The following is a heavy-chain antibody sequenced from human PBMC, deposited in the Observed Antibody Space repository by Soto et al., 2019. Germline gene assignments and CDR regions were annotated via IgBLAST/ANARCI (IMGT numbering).Heavy chain of an antibody. CDR1: GGSISSSSYY. D-gene: IGHD2-15*01. Sequence: SETLSLTCTVSGGSISSSSYYWGWIRQPPGKGLEWIGSIYYSGSTYYNPPLKSRGTISVDTSKNQFSLKLSSVTAADTAVYYCARHGRGYCSGGSCRSFHYYYYYMDVWGKGTTVTVSS. V-gene: IGHV4-39*01. CDR3: ARHGRGYCSGGSCRSFHYYYYYMDV. CDR2: IYYSGST. J-gene: IGHJ6*03.